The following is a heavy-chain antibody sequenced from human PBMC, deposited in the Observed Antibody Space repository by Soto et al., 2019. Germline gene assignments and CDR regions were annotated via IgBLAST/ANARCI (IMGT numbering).Heavy chain of an antibody. D-gene: IGHD1-26*01. J-gene: IGHJ5*02. CDR2: VNPDGSTT. V-gene: IGHV3-74*01. CDR3: AKVASGSVAWFDP. Sequence: EVQLVESGGGLVQPGGSLRLSCAASKFSFSGYWMHWVRQAPGKGLMWVSRVNPDGSTTTYADSVKGRFTISRDNAKNTVFVQMNSLRADDTAVYYCAKVASGSVAWFDPGGQGTLVTVSS. CDR1: KFSFSGYW.